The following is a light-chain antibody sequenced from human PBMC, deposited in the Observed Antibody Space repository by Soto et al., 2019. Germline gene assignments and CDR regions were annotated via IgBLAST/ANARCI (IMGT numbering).Light chain of an antibody. J-gene: IGLJ1*01. Sequence: QSVLTQPASVSGSPGQSITISCTGTSSDVGGYNYVSWYQQHPGKAPKLMIYEVSNRPSGVSNRFSGSKSGNTASVTISGLQAEDEADYYCASYTSSSSYVFGTGTKVTVL. V-gene: IGLV2-14*01. CDR3: ASYTSSSSYV. CDR1: SSDVGGYNY. CDR2: EVS.